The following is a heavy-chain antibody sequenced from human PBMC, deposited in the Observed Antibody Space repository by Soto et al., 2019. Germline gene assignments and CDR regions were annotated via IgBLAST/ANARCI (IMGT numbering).Heavy chain of an antibody. J-gene: IGHJ4*02. Sequence: SETLSLTCTVSGGSISSGGYYWSWIRQHPGKGLEWIGYIYYSGSTYYNPSLKSRVTISVDTSKNQFSLKLSSVTAADTAVYYCARGHYDILTGYYGPCDYWGQGTLVTVSS. CDR3: ARGHYDILTGYYGPCDY. CDR2: IYYSGST. CDR1: GGSISSGGYY. D-gene: IGHD3-9*01. V-gene: IGHV4-31*03.